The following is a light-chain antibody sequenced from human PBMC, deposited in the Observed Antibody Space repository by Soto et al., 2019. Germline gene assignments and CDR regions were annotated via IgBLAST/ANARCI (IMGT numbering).Light chain of an antibody. CDR2: DAS. Sequence: QMTQSPSSLYSTLVDRVTITWQASQDIRDCLNWCQQKTGQAPKLLIYDASQLETGVPSRFSGIGSGTDFTFTLNGLQTEDIGTYYSQHYNSFTITFCQGTRLEI. CDR3: QHYNSFTIT. J-gene: IGKJ5*01. V-gene: IGKV1-33*01. CDR1: QDIRDC.